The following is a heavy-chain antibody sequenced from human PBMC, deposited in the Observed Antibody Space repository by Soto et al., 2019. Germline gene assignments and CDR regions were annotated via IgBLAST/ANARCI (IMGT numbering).Heavy chain of an antibody. CDR3: AKSYDSSGYYRFDP. J-gene: IGHJ5*02. Sequence: PGGSLRLSCAASGFTFSSYGMHWVRQAPGKGLEWVAVISYDGSNKYYADSVKGRFTISRDNSKNTLYLQMNSLRAEDTAVYYCAKSYDSSGYYRFDPWGQGTLVTVSS. V-gene: IGHV3-30*18. CDR1: GFTFSSYG. D-gene: IGHD3-22*01. CDR2: ISYDGSNK.